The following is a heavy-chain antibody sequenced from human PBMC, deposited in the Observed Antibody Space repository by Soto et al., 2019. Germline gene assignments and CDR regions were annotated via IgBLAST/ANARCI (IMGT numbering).Heavy chain of an antibody. CDR2: INPSGGST. Sequence: ASVKVSCKASGYTFTSYYMHWVRQAPGQGLEWMGIINPSGGSTSYAQKFQGRATMTRDTSTSTVYMELSSLRSEDTAVYYCARDPSPYCSSTSCYLVDYYYYGMDVWGQGTTVTISS. CDR3: ARDPSPYCSSTSCYLVDYYYYGMDV. D-gene: IGHD2-2*01. CDR1: GYTFTSYY. V-gene: IGHV1-46*01. J-gene: IGHJ6*02.